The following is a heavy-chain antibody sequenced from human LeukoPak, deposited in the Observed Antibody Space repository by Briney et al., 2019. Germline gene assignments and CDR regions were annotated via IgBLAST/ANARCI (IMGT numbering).Heavy chain of an antibody. V-gene: IGHV1-46*01. CDR2: INPSGGST. CDR1: GYTSTIYN. D-gene: IGHD2-2*01. CDR3: ARDQVVPAVSLWD. Sequence: ASATDSCKPSGYTSTIYNMHSVRQAPEQGLEWMGIINPSGGSTSYEQKFQGRVTMTRDTSTSTVYMELSSLRSEDTAVYYCARDQVVPAVSLWDWGQGTLVTVSS. J-gene: IGHJ4*02.